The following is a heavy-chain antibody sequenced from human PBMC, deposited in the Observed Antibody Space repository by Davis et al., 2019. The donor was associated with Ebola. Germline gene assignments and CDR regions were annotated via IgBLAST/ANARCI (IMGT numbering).Heavy chain of an antibody. CDR1: GFTFSDYF. CDR3: ARGGRDLEVVVAAYPWFDP. J-gene: IGHJ5*02. V-gene: IGHV3-11*05. CDR2: ISGDSTKI. D-gene: IGHD2-15*01. Sequence: PGGSLRLSCAASGFTFSDYFMTWIRQAPGKGLEWISYISGDSTKIKYADSVMGRFTVSRDNAKKSMYLQMSSLRAEGTAVYYCARGGRDLEVVVAAYPWFDPWGQGTLVTVSS.